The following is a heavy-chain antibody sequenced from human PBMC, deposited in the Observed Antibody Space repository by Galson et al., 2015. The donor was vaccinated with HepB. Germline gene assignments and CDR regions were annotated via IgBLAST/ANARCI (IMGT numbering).Heavy chain of an antibody. CDR3: AKLPNYGEPLDN. Sequence: SLRLSCAASGFTFSSYAMRWVRQAPGKGLEWVSGITRSGDNTYYTDSVKGRFTISRDNSKNTLYLQMNNLRGDDTALYYCAKLPNYGEPLDNWGQGTLVTVSS. D-gene: IGHD4-17*01. J-gene: IGHJ4*02. CDR1: GFTFSSYA. V-gene: IGHV3-23*01. CDR2: ITRSGDNT.